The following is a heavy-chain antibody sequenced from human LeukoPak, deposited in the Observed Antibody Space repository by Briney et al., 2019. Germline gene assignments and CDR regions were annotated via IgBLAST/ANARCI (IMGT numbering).Heavy chain of an antibody. V-gene: IGHV3-33*01. J-gene: IGHJ6*02. CDR1: GFTFSSYV. Sequence: PGRSLRLSCAASGFTFSSYVMHWVRQAPGKGLEWVAVIWYDGSNKYCADSVKGRFTISRDNSKNTLYLQMNSLRAEDTAVYYCARDQAFPIAAAGLPYYYYGMDVWGQGTTVTGCS. CDR3: ARDQAFPIAAAGLPYYYYGMDV. CDR2: IWYDGSNK. D-gene: IGHD6-13*01.